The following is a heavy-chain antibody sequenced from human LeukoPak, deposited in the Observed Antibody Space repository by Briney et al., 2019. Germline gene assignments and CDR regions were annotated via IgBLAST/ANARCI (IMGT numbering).Heavy chain of an antibody. V-gene: IGHV3-21*01. J-gene: IGHJ4*02. CDR2: ISSSSSYI. CDR1: GFTFSSYS. D-gene: IGHD3-10*01. Sequence: PGGSLRLSCAASGFTFSSYSMNWVRQAPGKGLEWVSSISSSSSYIYYADSVKGRFTISRDNAKNSLYLQMNSLRDEDTAVYYCARDFNLLRYYGSGSSYFDYWGQGTLVTVSS. CDR3: ARDFNLLRYYGSGSSYFDY.